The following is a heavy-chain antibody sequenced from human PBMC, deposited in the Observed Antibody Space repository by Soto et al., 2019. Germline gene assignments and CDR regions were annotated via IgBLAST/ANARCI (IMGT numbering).Heavy chain of an antibody. Sequence: QVQLVESGGGVVQPGRSLRLSCAASGFTFSSYAMHWVRQAPGKGLEWVAVISYDGSNKYYADSVKGRFTISRDNSKSTVYLQMNSLRAEDTAVYYCARDRSDILTGIKDYWGQGTLVTVSS. J-gene: IGHJ4*02. V-gene: IGHV3-30-3*01. D-gene: IGHD3-9*01. CDR1: GFTFSSYA. CDR3: ARDRSDILTGIKDY. CDR2: ISYDGSNK.